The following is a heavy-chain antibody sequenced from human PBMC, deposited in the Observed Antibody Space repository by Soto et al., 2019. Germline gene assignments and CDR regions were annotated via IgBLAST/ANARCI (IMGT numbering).Heavy chain of an antibody. V-gene: IGHV1-69*13. D-gene: IGHD6-13*01. CDR1: GGTFSSYA. CDR3: ASGAPNVGYSSSYGMDV. Sequence: SVKVSCKASGGTFSSYAISWVRQAPGQGLEWMGGIIPIFGTANYAQKFQGRVTITADESTSTAYMERSSLRSEDTAVYYCASGAPNVGYSSSYGMDVWGQGTTVTLSS. CDR2: IIPIFGTA. J-gene: IGHJ6*02.